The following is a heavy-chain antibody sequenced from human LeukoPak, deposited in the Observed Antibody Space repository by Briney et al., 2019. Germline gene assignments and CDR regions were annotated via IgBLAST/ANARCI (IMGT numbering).Heavy chain of an antibody. Sequence: ASVKVSCKASGGTFSSYAISWVRQAPGQGLEWMGGIIPIFGTANYAQKFQGRVTITADESTSTAYMELSSLRSEDTAVYYCATWADTAMVRTLYYYYMDVWGKGTTVTVSS. D-gene: IGHD5-18*01. CDR1: GGTFSSYA. J-gene: IGHJ6*03. CDR2: IIPIFGTA. CDR3: ATWADTAMVRTLYYYYMDV. V-gene: IGHV1-69*13.